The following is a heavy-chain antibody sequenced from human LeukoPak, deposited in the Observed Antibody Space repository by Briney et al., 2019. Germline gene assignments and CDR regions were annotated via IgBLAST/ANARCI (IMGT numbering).Heavy chain of an antibody. Sequence: GGSLRLSCAASGFTFSSYAMSWVRQDPGEGLEWVSAISGSGGSTYYADSVKGRFTISRDNTKNTLYLQMNSLRAEDTAVYYCAKGSFTIFGVVTYNYFDYWGQGTLVTVSS. J-gene: IGHJ4*02. D-gene: IGHD3-3*01. CDR2: ISGSGGST. CDR3: AKGSFTIFGVVTYNYFDY. V-gene: IGHV3-23*01. CDR1: GFTFSSYA.